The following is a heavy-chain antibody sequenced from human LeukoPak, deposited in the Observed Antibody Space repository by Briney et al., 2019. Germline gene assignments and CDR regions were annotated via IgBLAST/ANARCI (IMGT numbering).Heavy chain of an antibody. Sequence: VKISPTTSLDTLTSYVISSVRHAPAHRREWMGWVTAHNGNTNYTHKLQGRVTMTTHTSTSRAYMELRRFRSEETAVYYCARDNVDWLLSLWYDGMDVWGKGTTVTVCS. J-gene: IGHJ6*04. CDR1: LDTLTSYV. V-gene: IGHV1-18*04. D-gene: IGHD3-9*01. CDR2: VTAHNGNT. CDR3: ARDNVDWLLSLWYDGMDV.